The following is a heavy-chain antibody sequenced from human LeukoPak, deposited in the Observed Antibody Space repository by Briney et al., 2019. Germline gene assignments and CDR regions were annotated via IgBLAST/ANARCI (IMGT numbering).Heavy chain of an antibody. J-gene: IGHJ4*02. CDR1: GYTFTDYY. CDR2: INPNSGGT. D-gene: IGHD3-10*01. CDR3: AGDYYGSGSYYAPTDY. Sequence: ASVKVSCKASGYTFTDYYMHWVRQAPGQGLEWMGRINPNSGGTNYAQKFQGRVTMTRDTSISTAYMELSRLRSDDTAVYYCAGDYYGSGSYYAPTDYWGQGTLVTVSS. V-gene: IGHV1-2*06.